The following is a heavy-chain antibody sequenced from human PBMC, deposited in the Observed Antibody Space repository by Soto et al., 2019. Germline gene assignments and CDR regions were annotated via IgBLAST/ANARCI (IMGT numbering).Heavy chain of an antibody. CDR2: ISTSSHSI. Sequence: EVQLVESGGGLVQPGGSLRLSCAASGFTFSTYSMNWFRQAPGKGLEWVSYISTSSHSIYYADSVKGRFTISRDNDKNSMYLQMNNLRDEDTAVYYCARDLAWSFDYWGQGTLVTVSS. D-gene: IGHD2-15*01. V-gene: IGHV3-48*02. J-gene: IGHJ4*02. CDR3: ARDLAWSFDY. CDR1: GFTFSTYS.